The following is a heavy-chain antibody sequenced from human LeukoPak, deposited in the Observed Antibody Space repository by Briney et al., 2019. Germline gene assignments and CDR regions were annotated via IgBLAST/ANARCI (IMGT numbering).Heavy chain of an antibody. Sequence: SETLSLTCSVSGGSISSSTYCWGWIRQPPGKGLEWIGSFYYSGRTNYNPSLKSRVTISVDTSKNQFSLKLSSVTAADTAVYYCARFHPYYGSGDYYMDVWGKGTTVTISS. CDR1: GGSISSSTYC. CDR2: FYYSGRT. CDR3: ARFHPYYGSGDYYMDV. V-gene: IGHV4-39*07. D-gene: IGHD3-10*01. J-gene: IGHJ6*03.